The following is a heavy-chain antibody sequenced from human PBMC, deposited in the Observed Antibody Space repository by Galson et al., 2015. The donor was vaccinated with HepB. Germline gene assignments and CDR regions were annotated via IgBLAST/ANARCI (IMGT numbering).Heavy chain of an antibody. Sequence: SLRLSCAASGFTFSSYSMNWVRQAPGKGPEWVSYISGSSSSIYSADSVKGRFAISRDNAKKSLSLQMNSLRAEDTAVYYCARDVGDFYYYGMDVWGQGTTVTVSS. V-gene: IGHV3-48*04. D-gene: IGHD1-26*01. CDR3: ARDVGDFYYYGMDV. J-gene: IGHJ6*02. CDR2: ISGSSSSI. CDR1: GFTFSSYS.